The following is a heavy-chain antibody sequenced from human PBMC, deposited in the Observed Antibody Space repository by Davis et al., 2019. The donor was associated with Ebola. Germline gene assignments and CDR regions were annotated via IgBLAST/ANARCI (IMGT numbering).Heavy chain of an antibody. Sequence: PGGSLRLSCAASGFTFDDYAMHWVRQAPGKGLEWVAVISYDGSNKYYADSVKGRFTISRDNSKNTLYLQMNSLRAEDTAVYYCARGWQQYDYWGQGTLVTVSS. V-gene: IGHV3-30-3*01. D-gene: IGHD6-13*01. J-gene: IGHJ4*02. CDR2: ISYDGSNK. CDR1: GFTFDDYA. CDR3: ARGWQQYDY.